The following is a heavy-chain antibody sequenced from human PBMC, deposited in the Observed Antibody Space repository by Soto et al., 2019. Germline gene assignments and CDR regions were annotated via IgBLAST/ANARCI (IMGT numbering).Heavy chain of an antibody. CDR3: AKDGDIAAADGTYFGY. D-gene: IGHD6-13*01. CDR1: GFTFSSYA. Sequence: GGSLRLSCAASGFTFSSYAMSWVRQAPGKGLEWVSAISGSGGSTYYADSVKGRFTISRDNSKNTLYLQMNSLRAEDTAVYYCAKDGDIAAADGTYFGYWGQGTLVTVSS. J-gene: IGHJ4*02. CDR2: ISGSGGST. V-gene: IGHV3-23*01.